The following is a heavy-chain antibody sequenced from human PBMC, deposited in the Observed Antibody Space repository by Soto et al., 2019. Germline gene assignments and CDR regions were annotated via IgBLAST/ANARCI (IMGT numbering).Heavy chain of an antibody. V-gene: IGHV3-74*01. D-gene: IGHD2-15*01. CDR1: GFTFSNYP. J-gene: IGHJ4*02. Sequence: EVQLVESGGDLVQPGGSLRLSCAASGFTFSNYPMYWIRQTPGKGLVWVSRISSDGRSTIYADSVKGRFTISRDNARNTLYLPMNTLRAEDTAVYYCGRVGSGEGYYWGQGTLVTVSS. CDR2: ISSDGRST. CDR3: GRVGSGEGYY.